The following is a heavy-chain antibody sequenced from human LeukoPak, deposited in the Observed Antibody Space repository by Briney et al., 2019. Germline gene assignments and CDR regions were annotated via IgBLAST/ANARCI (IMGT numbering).Heavy chain of an antibody. V-gene: IGHV4-4*07. CDR1: GGSISSYY. CDR2: IYTSGST. J-gene: IGHJ5*02. Sequence: SETLSLTCTVSGGSISSYYWSWIRQPAGKGLEWIGRIYTSGSTNYNPSLKSRVTMSVDTSKNQFSLKLSSVTAADTAVYYCARDGSSTREFDPWDQGTLVTVSS. CDR3: ARDGSSTREFDP. D-gene: IGHD6-13*01.